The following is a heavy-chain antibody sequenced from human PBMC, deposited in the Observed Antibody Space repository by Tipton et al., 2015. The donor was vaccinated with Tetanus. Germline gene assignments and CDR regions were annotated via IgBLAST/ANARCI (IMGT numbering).Heavy chain of an antibody. CDR2: IKEDGSEM. Sequence: GSLRLSCVASGFTFRSYWMSWVRQAPGKGLEWVANIKEDGSEMYYADSVKGRFTISRDNARNSLSVHMNSLTAEDTAVYYCARPRVYCSTACYSREDYWGQGTLVTVSS. J-gene: IGHJ4*02. CDR1: GFTFRSYW. CDR3: ARPRVYCSTACYSREDY. D-gene: IGHD2/OR15-2a*01. V-gene: IGHV3-7*01.